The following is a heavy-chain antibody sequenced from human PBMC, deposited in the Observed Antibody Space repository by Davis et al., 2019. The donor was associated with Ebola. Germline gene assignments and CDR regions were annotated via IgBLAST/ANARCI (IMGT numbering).Heavy chain of an antibody. CDR2: SHYSGST. CDR1: GGSISSGGYY. Sequence: MPSETLSLTCTVSGGSISSGGYYWSWIRQHPGKGLEWIGYSHYSGSTYYNPSLKSRVTISVDPSKNQFSLKLSSVTAADTAVYYCARDRGRGGGRTFDYWGQGTLVTVSS. D-gene: IGHD1-26*01. J-gene: IGHJ4*02. CDR3: ARDRGRGGGRTFDY. V-gene: IGHV4-31*03.